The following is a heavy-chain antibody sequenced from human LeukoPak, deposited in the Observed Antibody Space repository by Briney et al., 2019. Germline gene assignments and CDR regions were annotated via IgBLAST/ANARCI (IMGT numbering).Heavy chain of an antibody. Sequence: SGPTLVKPTQTLTLTCTFSGFSLRTSGMAVGWIRQPPRKALEWLALIFWDGDKRYRPALKSRLTITKDTSKNQVVLTMTNMDPVDTATYYCAPLKGDIVVDSHWGQGTLVTVSS. CDR1: GFSLRTSGMA. V-gene: IGHV2-5*02. D-gene: IGHD3-22*01. J-gene: IGHJ4*02. CDR2: IFWDGDK. CDR3: APLKGDIVVDSH.